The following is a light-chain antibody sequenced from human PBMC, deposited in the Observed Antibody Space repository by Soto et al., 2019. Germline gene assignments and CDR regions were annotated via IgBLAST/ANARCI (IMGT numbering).Light chain of an antibody. CDR3: QSYDNGPL. J-gene: IGLJ2*01. CDR1: SSNIGAGYD. CDR2: GNI. V-gene: IGLV1-40*01. Sequence: QSALTQPPSVSGAPGQRVTISCTGSSSNIGAGYDVHWYQQLPGTAPKLLIFGNIHRPSGVPDRFSGSKSGTSASLAITGLQADDEAHYYRQSYDNGPLFGGGTKVTVL.